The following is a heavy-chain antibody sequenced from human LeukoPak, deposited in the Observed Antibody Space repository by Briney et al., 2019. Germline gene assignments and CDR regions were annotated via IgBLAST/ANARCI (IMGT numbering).Heavy chain of an antibody. CDR3: AKDWYYDFWSGYYGASDI. CDR2: ISGSGGST. CDR1: GFTFSSYA. D-gene: IGHD3-3*01. V-gene: IGHV3-23*01. J-gene: IGHJ3*02. Sequence: RTGGSLRLSCAASGFTFSSYAMSWVRQAPGKGLEWVSAISGSGGSTYYADSVKGRFTISRDNSKNTLYLQMNSLRAEDAAVYYCAKDWYYDFWSGYYGASDIWGQGTMVTVSS.